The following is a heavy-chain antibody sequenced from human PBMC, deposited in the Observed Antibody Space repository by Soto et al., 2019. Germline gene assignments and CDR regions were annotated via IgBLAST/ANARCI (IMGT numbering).Heavy chain of an antibody. CDR2: IHYSGTT. J-gene: IGHJ6*02. D-gene: IGHD3-3*01. CDR1: GVSISSSHW. CDR3: ARCAYGSYTFGIDV. Sequence: QVQLQESGPGLVKSSGTLSLTCAVSGVSISSSHWWTWVRQPPGKGLEWIGEIHYSGTTNYNPPLGGRVTISADKSKNQFSLNLSSVIAADTAIYYCARCAYGSYTFGIDVWGQGTTVTVSS. V-gene: IGHV4-4*02.